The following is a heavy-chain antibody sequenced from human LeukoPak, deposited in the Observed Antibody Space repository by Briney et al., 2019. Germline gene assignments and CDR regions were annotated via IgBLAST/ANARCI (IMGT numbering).Heavy chain of an antibody. V-gene: IGHV4-34*01. CDR2: INHSGST. D-gene: IGHD3-10*01. Sequence: PSETLSLTCAVYGGSFSGYYWSWIRQPPGKGLEWLGEINHSGSTNYNPSLKSRVTISVDKSKNQSSLKMSSVTAADPAVYYCAATYYYGSGSHQFDYWGQGTLVTVSS. CDR1: GGSFSGYY. CDR3: AATYYYGSGSHQFDY. J-gene: IGHJ4*02.